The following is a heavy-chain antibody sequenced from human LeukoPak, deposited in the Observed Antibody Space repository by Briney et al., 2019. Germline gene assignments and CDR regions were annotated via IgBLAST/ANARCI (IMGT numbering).Heavy chain of an antibody. J-gene: IGHJ4*02. CDR3: ASPTSAYYGSGYYFDY. V-gene: IGHV1-69*13. D-gene: IGHD3-10*01. CDR1: GGTFSSYA. CDR2: IIPVFGTA. Sequence: ASVNVPCKASGGTFSSYAISWVRQAPGQGLEWMGGIIPVFGTANYAQKFQGRVTITADESTSTAYMELSSLRSEDTAVYYCASPTSAYYGSGYYFDYWGQGTLVTVSS.